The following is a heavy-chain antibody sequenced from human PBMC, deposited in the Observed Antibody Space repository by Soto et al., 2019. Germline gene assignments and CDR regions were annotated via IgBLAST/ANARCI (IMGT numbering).Heavy chain of an antibody. CDR3: ARLCSSGWYQGSYFDY. D-gene: IGHD6-19*01. CDR2: IVYSGST. CDR1: GGSITRNNHY. Sequence: QLQLQESGPGLAKPSETLSLTCIVSGGSITRNNHYWGWIRQSPGKGLEWIGSIVYSGSTNYNPSLKSRGTLSVETSKIQFSLKMGSVTAADTARYYCARLCSSGWYQGSYFDYWGQGTLVTVSS. J-gene: IGHJ4*02. V-gene: IGHV4-39*01.